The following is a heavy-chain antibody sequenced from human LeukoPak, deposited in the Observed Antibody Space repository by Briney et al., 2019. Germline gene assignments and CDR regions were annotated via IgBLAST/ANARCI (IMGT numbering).Heavy chain of an antibody. CDR1: GFTFSSYG. Sequence: PGRSLRLSCAASGFTFSSYGMHWVRQAPGKGLEWVAVIWYDGSNKYYADSVKGRFTISRDNSKNTLYLQMNSLRAEDTAVYYCARGQQLVRQKYYYYYGTDVWGKGTTVTVSS. CDR2: IWYDGSNK. V-gene: IGHV3-33*01. CDR3: ARGQQLVRQKYYYYYGTDV. J-gene: IGHJ6*04. D-gene: IGHD6-13*01.